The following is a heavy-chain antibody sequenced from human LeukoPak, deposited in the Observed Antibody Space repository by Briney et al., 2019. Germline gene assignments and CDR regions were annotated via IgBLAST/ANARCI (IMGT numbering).Heavy chain of an antibody. J-gene: IGHJ5*02. V-gene: IGHV4-59*01. CDR3: AREGHYDSSGYQGGRYNWFDP. Sequence: SETLSLTCTVSGGSISSYYWSWIRQPPGKGLEWIGYIYYSGSTNYNPSLKSRVTISVDTSKNQFSLKLSSVTAADTAVYYCAREGHYDSSGYQGGRYNWFDPWGQGTLVTVSS. CDR1: GGSISSYY. D-gene: IGHD3-22*01. CDR2: IYYSGST.